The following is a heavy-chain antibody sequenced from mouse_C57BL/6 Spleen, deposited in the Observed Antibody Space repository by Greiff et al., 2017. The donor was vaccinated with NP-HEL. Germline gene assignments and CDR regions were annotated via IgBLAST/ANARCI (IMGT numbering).Heavy chain of an antibody. D-gene: IGHD2-1*01. Sequence: VQLQQSGAELMKPGASVKLSCKATGYTFTGYWIEWVKQRPGHGLEWIGEILPGSASTNYNEKFKGKATFTADTSSNTAYMQLSSLTTEDSAIYYCAEGDYGNYVPLAYWGQGTLVTVSA. CDR1: GYTFTGYW. V-gene: IGHV1-9*01. J-gene: IGHJ3*01. CDR2: ILPGSAST. CDR3: AEGDYGNYVPLAY.